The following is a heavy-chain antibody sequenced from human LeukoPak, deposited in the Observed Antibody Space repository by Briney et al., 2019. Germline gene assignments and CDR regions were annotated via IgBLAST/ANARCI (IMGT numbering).Heavy chain of an antibody. D-gene: IGHD2-15*01. CDR1: GFTFSSYF. J-gene: IGHJ4*02. V-gene: IGHV3-21*01. CDR3: ARDHGTRGSCSGGTCYLVF. CDR2: ITSSSSHI. Sequence: GGSLRLSCAASGFTFSSYFMNWVRQAPGKGLEWVSSITSSSSHIYYADSVKGRFTISRDNAKNSLYLQVNSLRAEDTAVYYCARDHGTRGSCSGGTCYLVFGGQGTLVTVSS.